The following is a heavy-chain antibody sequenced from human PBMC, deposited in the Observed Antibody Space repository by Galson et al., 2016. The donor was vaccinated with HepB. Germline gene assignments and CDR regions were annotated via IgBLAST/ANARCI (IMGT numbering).Heavy chain of an antibody. J-gene: IGHJ3*02. Sequence: SLRLSCAASGFTFINYAMTWVRQAPGKGLEWVSGTSWNSGSIGYADSVKGRFTISRDNDKNSLHLQMNILRAGDTALYYCARGRGSNWRDAFDIWGQGTMVTVSS. D-gene: IGHD6-13*01. CDR1: GFTFINYA. CDR2: TSWNSGSI. V-gene: IGHV3-9*01. CDR3: ARGRGSNWRDAFDI.